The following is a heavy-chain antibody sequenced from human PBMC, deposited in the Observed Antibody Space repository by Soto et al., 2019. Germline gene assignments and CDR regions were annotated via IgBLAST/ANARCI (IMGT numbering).Heavy chain of an antibody. V-gene: IGHV1-69*06. CDR2: IIPIFGTA. Sequence: SVKVSCKASGGTFSSYAISWVRLAPGQGLEWMGGIIPIFGTANYAQKFQGRVTITADKSTSTAYMELSSLRSEDTAVYYCARDLHGPYCGGDCQHFQHWGQGSLLTASS. CDR3: ARDLHGPYCGGDCQHFQH. J-gene: IGHJ1*01. CDR1: GGTFSSYA. D-gene: IGHD2-21*02.